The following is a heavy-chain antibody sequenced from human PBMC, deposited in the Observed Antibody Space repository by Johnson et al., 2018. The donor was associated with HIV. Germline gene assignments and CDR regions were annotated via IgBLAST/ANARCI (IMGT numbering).Heavy chain of an antibody. CDR3: AKDPTDFGADWAFDI. CDR2: ISSDGSKK. D-gene: IGHD3-10*01. CDR1: VFTFSSYA. Sequence: QVQLVESGGGVVQPGRSLRLSCAASVFTFSSYAMHWVRQAPGKGLEWVAVISSDGSKKYYVDSVKGRFTISRDNSKNTFYLQMNSLRGDDTAVYYCAKDPTDFGADWAFDIWGQGTMVTVSS. V-gene: IGHV3-30*04. J-gene: IGHJ3*02.